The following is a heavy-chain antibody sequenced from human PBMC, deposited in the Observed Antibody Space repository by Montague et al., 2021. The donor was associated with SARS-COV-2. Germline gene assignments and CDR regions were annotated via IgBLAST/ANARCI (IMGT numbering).Heavy chain of an antibody. J-gene: IGHJ4*02. Sequence: PALVKPTQTLTLTCTFSGFSLSTSGMCVSWIRQPPGKALEWLALIDWDNDKYYSTSLKTRLTISKDTSKNQVVLTMTNMDPVDTATYYRARSNYDILTGYYTVFDYWGQGTLGTGSS. V-gene: IGHV2-70*01. D-gene: IGHD3-9*01. CDR3: ARSNYDILTGYYTVFDY. CDR2: IDWDNDK. CDR1: GFSLSTSGMC.